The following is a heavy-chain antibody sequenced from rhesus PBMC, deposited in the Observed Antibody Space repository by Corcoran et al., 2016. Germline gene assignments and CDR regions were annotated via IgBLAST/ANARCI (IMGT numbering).Heavy chain of an antibody. CDR1: GGPISSDY. CDR2: TYGGGSTT. D-gene: IGHD2-39*01. J-gene: IGHJ4*01. Sequence: QVQLQESGPGLVKPSETLSLTCAVSGGPISSDYWSWIRPAPGKGLEWIGYTYGGGSTTEYNPSLKSRVTLSVDTSKNQVSLKVTSVTAADTAVYYCARGVSAIGPWGQGLLVTVS. CDR3: ARGVSAIGP. V-gene: IGHV4S11*01.